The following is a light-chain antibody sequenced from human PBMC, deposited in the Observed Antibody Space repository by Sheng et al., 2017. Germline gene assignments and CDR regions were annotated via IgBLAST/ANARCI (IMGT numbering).Light chain of an antibody. CDR3: QQYKNWPLT. J-gene: IGKJ4*01. CDR1: QSVSSS. CDR2: GAS. V-gene: IGKV3-15*01. Sequence: ETVMTQSPATLSLSPGERVTLSCRASQSVSSSLAWYQQKPDQAPRLLIYGASTRTTGIPARFSGSGSGTEFTLTISSLQSEDFAVYYCQQYKNWPLTFGGGTKVEDQT.